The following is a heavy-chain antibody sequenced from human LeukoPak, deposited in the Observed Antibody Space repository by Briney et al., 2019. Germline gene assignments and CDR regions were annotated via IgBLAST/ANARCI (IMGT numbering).Heavy chain of an antibody. CDR1: GYSFTSYW. J-gene: IGHJ4*02. CDR2: IYPGDSDT. Sequence: EXXKISCKGSGYSFTSYWIGWGRQMPGKGLEWMGIIYPGDSDTRYSPSFQGQVTISADKSISSAYLQWSSLKASDTAMYYCARQPNVPDYFDYWGQGTLVTVSS. CDR3: ARQPNVPDYFDY. V-gene: IGHV5-51*01. D-gene: IGHD1-1*01.